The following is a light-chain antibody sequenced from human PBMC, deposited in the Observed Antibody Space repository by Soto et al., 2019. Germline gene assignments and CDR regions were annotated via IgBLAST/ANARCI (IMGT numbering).Light chain of an antibody. CDR2: DVS. V-gene: IGLV2-14*03. Sequence: QSVLNQPAPGSGSPGQSIAISFPGTSSEIYSYNFVPWYQHHPGKAPKLMIFDVSNRPSGVSNRFSGSKSGNTASLTISGLQAEDEADYYCTSYTTSSTYVFGTGTKVTVL. CDR3: TSYTTSSTYV. J-gene: IGLJ1*01. CDR1: SSEIYSYNF.